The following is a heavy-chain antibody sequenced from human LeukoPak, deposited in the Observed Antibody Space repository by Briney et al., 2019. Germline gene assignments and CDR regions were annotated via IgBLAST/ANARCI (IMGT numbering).Heavy chain of an antibody. J-gene: IGHJ4*02. V-gene: IGHV3-21*01. Sequence: PGGSLRLSCAASGFTFSSYSMNWVRQAPGKGLEWVSSIRSSSSYIYYADSVKGRFTISRDNAKNSLYLQMNSLRAEDTAVYYCASGDDFWSGYYFGYWGQGTLVTVSS. CDR2: IRSSSSYI. CDR1: GFTFSSYS. D-gene: IGHD3-3*01. CDR3: ASGDDFWSGYYFGY.